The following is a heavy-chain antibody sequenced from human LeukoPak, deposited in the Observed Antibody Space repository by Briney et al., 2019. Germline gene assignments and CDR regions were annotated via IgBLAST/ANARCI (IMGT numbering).Heavy chain of an antibody. J-gene: IGHJ3*02. Sequence: ASVKVSCKASGYTFTNYGFSWVRQAPGQGLEWMGWISTYNGDTDYAPKLQGRVTMTTDTSTGTAYMDLKSLRSDDTAVYYCARDGVYMTTVTRDAFDIWGQGTMVTVSP. CDR1: GYTFTNYG. D-gene: IGHD4-11*01. V-gene: IGHV1-18*04. CDR3: ARDGVYMTTVTRDAFDI. CDR2: ISTYNGDT.